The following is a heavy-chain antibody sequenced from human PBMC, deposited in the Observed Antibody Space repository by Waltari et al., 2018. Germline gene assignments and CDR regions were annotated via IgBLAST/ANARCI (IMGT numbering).Heavy chain of an antibody. CDR2: MSYSGAT. V-gene: IGHV4-39*01. D-gene: IGHD1-1*01. CDR1: GGSIISNRPY. Sequence: QLQLQESGPGLVKPSKTLSLTCSVSGGSIISNRPYWFWIRQPPGQGLEWIGTMSYSGATYSSPSLSSRVTIARDTSKNQLSLKLASVTAADTAVYFCATYLGASLGTAAFDVWGQGTMVTVSS. J-gene: IGHJ3*01. CDR3: ATYLGASLGTAAFDV.